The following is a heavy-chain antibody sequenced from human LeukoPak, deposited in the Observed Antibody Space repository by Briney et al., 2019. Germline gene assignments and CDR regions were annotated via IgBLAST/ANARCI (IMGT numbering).Heavy chain of an antibody. CDR1: GGSINSSYYY. D-gene: IGHD6-13*01. Sequence: SETLSLTCTVSGGSINSSYYYWGWIRQPPGKGLEWIGSIYYSGSTYYNPSLKSRVTIFVDTSNNQFSLKLTSVTAADTAVYYCARHYSSSWYSAFHIWGQGTMVTVSS. V-gene: IGHV4-39*01. J-gene: IGHJ3*02. CDR3: ARHYSSSWYSAFHI. CDR2: IYYSGST.